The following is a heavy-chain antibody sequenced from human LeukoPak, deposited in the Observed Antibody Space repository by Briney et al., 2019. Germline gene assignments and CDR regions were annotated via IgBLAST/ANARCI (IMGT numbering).Heavy chain of an antibody. CDR2: ISGSGGST. CDR3: AKPRDILTGYYSFDY. V-gene: IGHV3-23*01. J-gene: IGHJ4*02. D-gene: IGHD3-9*01. Sequence: PGGSLRLSCAASGFTLSTYAMSWVRQAPGKGLEWVSAISGSGGSTDYADSVKGRFTISRDNSKNTLYVQMNSLRAEDTAVYYCAKPRDILTGYYSFDYWGQGTLVTVSS. CDR1: GFTLSTYA.